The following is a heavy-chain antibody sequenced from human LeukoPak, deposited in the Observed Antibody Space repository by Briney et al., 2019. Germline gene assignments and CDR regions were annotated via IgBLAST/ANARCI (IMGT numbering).Heavy chain of an antibody. J-gene: IGHJ6*02. Sequence: ASVKISCKASGYTLTSYSMHWVRQPPGQGLEWMGIINPSGGSTTYAQKFQGRVTMTGDTSTTTVYMELSSLRADDTAVYYCARATSSWTSYDLDVWGQGTTVTVPS. CDR3: ARATSSWTSYDLDV. V-gene: IGHV1-46*01. CDR2: INPSGGST. D-gene: IGHD2-2*01. CDR1: GYTLTSYS.